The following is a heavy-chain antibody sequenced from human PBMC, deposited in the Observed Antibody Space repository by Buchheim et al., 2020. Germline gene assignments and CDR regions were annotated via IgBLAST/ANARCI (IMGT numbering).Heavy chain of an antibody. D-gene: IGHD3-3*01. CDR3: ARGGGQNDYDFWSGYYGGYGMDV. V-gene: IGHV4-34*01. J-gene: IGHJ6*02. CDR1: GGSFSGYY. CDR2: INHSGST. Sequence: QVQLQQWGAGLLKPSETLSLTCAVYGGSFSGYYWSWIRQPPGTGLEWIGEINHSGSTNYNPSLKSRVTISVDTSKTQFSLKLSSVTAADTAVYYCARGGGQNDYDFWSGYYGGYGMDVWGQGTT.